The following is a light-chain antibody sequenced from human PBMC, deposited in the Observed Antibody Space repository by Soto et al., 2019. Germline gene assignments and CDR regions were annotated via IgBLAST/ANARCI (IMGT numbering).Light chain of an antibody. CDR2: WAS. J-gene: IGKJ4*01. V-gene: IGKV4-1*01. CDR1: QSVLYSSNNKNY. Sequence: DIVMTQSPDSLAVSLGERATINCKSSQSVLYSSNNKNYLAWYQQKPGQPPKLLIYWASTRESRVPDRFSGSGSGTDFTLTISSLQAEDVAVYYCQQYYSIPLTFGGGTKVDIK. CDR3: QQYYSIPLT.